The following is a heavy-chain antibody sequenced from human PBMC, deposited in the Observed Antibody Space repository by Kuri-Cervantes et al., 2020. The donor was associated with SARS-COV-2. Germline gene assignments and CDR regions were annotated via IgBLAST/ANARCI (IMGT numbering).Heavy chain of an antibody. Sequence: ASVKVSCKASGYTFTSYYMHWVRQAPGQGLEWMGIINPSGGNTNYAQKFQERVTITRDMSTSTAYMELSSLRSEDMAVYYCAAALIDAFDIWGQGTMVTVSS. CDR2: INPSGGNT. CDR1: GYTFTSYY. CDR3: AAALIDAFDI. J-gene: IGHJ3*02. D-gene: IGHD6-13*01. V-gene: IGHV1-46*01.